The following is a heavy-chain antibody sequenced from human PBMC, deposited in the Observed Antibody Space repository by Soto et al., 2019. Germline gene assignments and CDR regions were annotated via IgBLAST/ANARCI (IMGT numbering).Heavy chain of an antibody. J-gene: IGHJ6*02. CDR3: TTVARSSYFDWLLSVDYYYGMDV. Sequence: GGSLRLSCAASGFTFSNAWMNWVRQAPGKGLEWVGRIKSKTDGGTTDYAAPVKGRFTISRDDSKNTLYLQMNSLKTEDTAVYYCTTVARSSYFDWLLSVDYYYGMDVWGQGTTVTVSS. V-gene: IGHV3-15*07. CDR1: GFTFSNAW. D-gene: IGHD3-9*01. CDR2: IKSKTDGGTT.